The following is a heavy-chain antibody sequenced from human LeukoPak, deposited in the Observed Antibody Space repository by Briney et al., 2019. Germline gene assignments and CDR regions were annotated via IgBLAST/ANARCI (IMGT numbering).Heavy chain of an antibody. J-gene: IGHJ4*02. CDR3: ARWYYYESRGYLDY. Sequence: HPGRSLRLSCAASGITFSNYGMHWVRQAPGKGLEWVAVIWYDGTNKYYADSVKGRFTISRDNFKSTLYLQMNSLRAEDTAVYYCARWYYYESRGYLDYWGQGTLVTVSS. D-gene: IGHD3-22*01. V-gene: IGHV3-33*01. CDR1: GITFSNYG. CDR2: IWYDGTNK.